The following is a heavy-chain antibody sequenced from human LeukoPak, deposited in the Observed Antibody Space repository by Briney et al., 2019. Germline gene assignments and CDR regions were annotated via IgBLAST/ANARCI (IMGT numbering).Heavy chain of an antibody. CDR1: GYTFTSYD. J-gene: IGHJ6*03. Sequence: GASVKVSCKASGYTFTSYDLNWVRQLPGQGLEWVGWMNPNSGNTGYAPKLQGNVTMTRNTSISTAYMELSNLRSDDTAVYYCARKGPANYYYYYMDVWGRGTSVTVSS. CDR2: MNPNSGNT. D-gene: IGHD6-25*01. CDR3: ARKGPANYYYYYMDV. V-gene: IGHV1-8*01.